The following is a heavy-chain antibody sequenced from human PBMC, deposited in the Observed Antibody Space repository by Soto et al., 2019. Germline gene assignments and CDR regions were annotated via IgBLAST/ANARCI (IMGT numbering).Heavy chain of an antibody. CDR3: AKTGYDYVWGSYPDY. CDR1: GFTFSSYG. CDR2: ISHDGSNK. Sequence: PGGSLRLSCAASGFTFSSYGMHWVRQAPGKGLEWVAVISHDGSNKYYADSVKGRFTISRDNSKNTLYLQMNSLGAEDTAVYHCAKTGYDYVWGSYPDYWGQGTLVTVSS. D-gene: IGHD3-16*01. J-gene: IGHJ4*02. V-gene: IGHV3-30*18.